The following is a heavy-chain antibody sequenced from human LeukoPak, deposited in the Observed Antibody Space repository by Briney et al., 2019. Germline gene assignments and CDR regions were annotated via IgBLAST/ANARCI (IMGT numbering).Heavy chain of an antibody. CDR1: GGSISSYY. D-gene: IGHD3-10*01. J-gene: IGHJ3*02. CDR3: ARDLLLWFGEAHDAFDI. CDR2: IYYSGST. Sequence: SETLSLTCTVSGGSISSYYWSWIRQPPGKGLEWIGYIYYSGSTNYNPSLKSRVTISVDTSKNQFSLKLSSVTAADTAVYYCARDLLLWFGEAHDAFDIWGQGTMVTVSS. V-gene: IGHV4-59*12.